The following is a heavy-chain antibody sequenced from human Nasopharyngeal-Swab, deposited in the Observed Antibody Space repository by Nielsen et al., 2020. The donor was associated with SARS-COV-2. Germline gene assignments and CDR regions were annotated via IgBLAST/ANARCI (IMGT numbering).Heavy chain of an antibody. V-gene: IGHV4-30-4*01. J-gene: IGHJ4*02. CDR3: AREGNCSSGSCYSYFDY. Sequence: RQAPGKGLEWIGYIYYSGSTYYNPSLKSRVTISVDTSKNQFSLKLSSVTAADTAVYYCAREGNCSSGSCYSYFDYWGQGTLVTVSS. D-gene: IGHD2-15*01. CDR2: IYYSGST.